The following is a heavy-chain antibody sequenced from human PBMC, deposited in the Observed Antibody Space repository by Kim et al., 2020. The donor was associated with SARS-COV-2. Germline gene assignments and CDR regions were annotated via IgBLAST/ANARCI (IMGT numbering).Heavy chain of an antibody. Sequence: SVKVSCKASGGTFSSYAISWVRQAPGQGLEWMGGIIPIFGTANYAQKFQGRVTITADESTSTAYMELSSLRSEDTAVYYCARTGIVYSSGPHWFDPWGQGTLVTVSS. J-gene: IGHJ5*02. CDR3: ARTGIVYSSGPHWFDP. CDR2: IIPIFGTA. CDR1: GGTFSSYA. D-gene: IGHD6-19*01. V-gene: IGHV1-69*13.